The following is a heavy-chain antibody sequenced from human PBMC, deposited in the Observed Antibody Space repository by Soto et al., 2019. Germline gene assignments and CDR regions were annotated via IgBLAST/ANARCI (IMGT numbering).Heavy chain of an antibody. D-gene: IGHD6-6*01. CDR2: IYYSGST. CDR1: GDSISSSSYY. J-gene: IGHJ4*02. Sequence: QLQLQESGPGLVKPSETLSLTCTVSGDSISSSSYYWGWIRQPPGKGLEWIGSIYYSGSTYYNPSLKSRATIPEDTSKNQSALKLSSVTAADPAVYYCARVLMATRLDYWVQGTLVTVSS. V-gene: IGHV4-39*01. CDR3: ARVLMATRLDY.